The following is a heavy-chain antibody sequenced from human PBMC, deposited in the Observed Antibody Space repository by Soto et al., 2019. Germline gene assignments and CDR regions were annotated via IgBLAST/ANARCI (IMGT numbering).Heavy chain of an antibody. Sequence: PSETLSLTCTVSGGSISSYYWSWIRQPPGKGLEWIGYIYYSGSTNYNPSLKSRITISVDTSKNQFSLKLSSVTAADTAVYYCAKKRGRVTTSWHFDYWGQGTLVTVPS. CDR3: AKKRGRVTTSWHFDY. D-gene: IGHD4-17*01. V-gene: IGHV4-59*01. CDR2: IYYSGST. J-gene: IGHJ4*02. CDR1: GGSISSYY.